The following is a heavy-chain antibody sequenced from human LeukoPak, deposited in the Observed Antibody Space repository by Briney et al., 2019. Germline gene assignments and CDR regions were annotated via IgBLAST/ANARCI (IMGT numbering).Heavy chain of an antibody. CDR1: GGTFSSYA. J-gene: IGHJ6*02. CDR2: IIPIFGTA. V-gene: IGHV1-69*13. D-gene: IGHD5-24*01. CDR3: ASGRDGYNYYYYYYGMDV. Sequence: GASVKVSCKASGGTFSSYAISWVRQAPGQGLEWMGGIIPIFGTANYAQKFQGRVTITADESTSTAYMELSSLRSEDTAVYYCASGRDGYNYYYYYYGMDVWGQGTTVTVSS.